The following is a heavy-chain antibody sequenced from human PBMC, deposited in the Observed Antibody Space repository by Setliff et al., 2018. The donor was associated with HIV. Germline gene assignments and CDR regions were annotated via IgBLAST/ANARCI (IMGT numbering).Heavy chain of an antibody. CDR1: GGSITSYY. CDR2: IFYSGST. J-gene: IGHJ4*02. V-gene: IGHV4-59*08. CDR3: ARHVLDYNFWSGYSTQNCFDY. D-gene: IGHD3-3*01. Sequence: SETLSLTCTVSGGSITSYYWSWIRQPPGKGLEWIGYIFYSGSTYYSPSLKSRLTISVDTSKNQFSLNLSSVTAADTAVYYCARHVLDYNFWSGYSTQNCFDYWGQGALVTVSS.